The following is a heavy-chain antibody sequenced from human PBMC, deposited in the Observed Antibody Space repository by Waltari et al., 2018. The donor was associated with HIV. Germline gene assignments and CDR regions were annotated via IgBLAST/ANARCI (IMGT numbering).Heavy chain of an antibody. CDR3: ARDPGGADAFDF. CDR2: IKQDGSEK. Sequence: EVQLVESGGGLVQPGGSLRLYWAGAGCSVSRYWMSWVRQAPGKGLEWVANIKQDGSEKYYVDSVKGRFNISRDNAKNSLYLQMNSLRDEDTAVYYCARDPGGADAFDFWGQGTMVTVSS. V-gene: IGHV3-7*01. J-gene: IGHJ3*01. CDR1: GCSVSRYW. D-gene: IGHD3-16*01.